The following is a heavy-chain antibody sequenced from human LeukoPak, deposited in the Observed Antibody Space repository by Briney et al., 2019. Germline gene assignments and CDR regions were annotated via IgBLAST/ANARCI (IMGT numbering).Heavy chain of an antibody. Sequence: GGSLRLSCVASGFTFSSSTMHWVRQAPGKRLETVSAISSNGVLVYYGDSVKGGFTISRDNSKNTLYLQMGSLRAEDMAVYYCARWVGTQLDFWGQGTLVTVSS. CDR3: ARWVGTQLDF. J-gene: IGHJ4*02. D-gene: IGHD1-14*01. V-gene: IGHV3-64*02. CDR2: ISSNGVLV. CDR1: GFTFSSST.